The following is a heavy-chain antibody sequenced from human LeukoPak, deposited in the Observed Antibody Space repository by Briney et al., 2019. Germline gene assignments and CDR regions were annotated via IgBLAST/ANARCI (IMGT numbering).Heavy chain of an antibody. V-gene: IGHV1-69*04. CDR1: GGTFSSYA. D-gene: IGHD1-1*01. CDR2: IIPILGIA. J-gene: IGHJ4*02. CDR3: ARGGWNDVDY. Sequence: GASVKVSCKASGGTFSSYAIIWVRQAPGQGLEWMGRIIPILGIANYAQKFQGRVTITADKSTSTAYMELSSLRSEDTAVYYCARGGWNDVDYWGQGTLVTVSS.